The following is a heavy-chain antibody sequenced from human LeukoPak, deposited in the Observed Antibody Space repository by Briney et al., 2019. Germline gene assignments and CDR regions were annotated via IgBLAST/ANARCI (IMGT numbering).Heavy chain of an antibody. CDR1: GFTFSSYG. D-gene: IGHD2-2*01. V-gene: IGHV3-30*18. CDR3: AKVVVPAAVDY. Sequence: PGGSLRLSCAASGFTFSSYGMHWVRQAPGKGLEWVTVISYDGSNKYYADSVKGRFTISRDNSKNTLYLQMNSLRAEDTAVYYCAKVVVPAAVDYWGQGTLVTVSS. CDR2: ISYDGSNK. J-gene: IGHJ4*02.